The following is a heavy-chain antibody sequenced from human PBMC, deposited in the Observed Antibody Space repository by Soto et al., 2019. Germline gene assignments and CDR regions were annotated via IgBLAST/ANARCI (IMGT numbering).Heavy chain of an antibody. J-gene: IGHJ5*02. CDR2: VHTSGST. CDR3: ASGRSVASTGGIDP. CDR1: GVSISSYV. Sequence: AGTLALTCAASGVSISSYVWSWIRQPAGKGLEWIGGVHTSGSTTYNPSLKIRVTKSADTSMCQGSLRLTSVTTAVTAVYCCASGRSVASTGGIDPWGQGTPVTVSS. V-gene: IGHV4-4*07. D-gene: IGHD3-16*01.